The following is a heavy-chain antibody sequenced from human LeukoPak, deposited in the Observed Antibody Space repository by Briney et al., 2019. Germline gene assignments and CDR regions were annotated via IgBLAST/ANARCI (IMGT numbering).Heavy chain of an antibody. CDR2: INPYSGGT. CDR1: GYTFTGYY. CDR3: ARDGIMTTVTEPPTNWFDP. D-gene: IGHD4-17*01. J-gene: IGHJ5*02. V-gene: IGHV1-2*02. Sequence: ASVKVSCKASGYTFTGYYMHWVRQAPGQGLEWMGWINPYSGGTNYAQKFQGRVTMTRDTSISTAYMELSRLRSDDTAVYYCARDGIMTTVTEPPTNWFDPWGQGTLVTVSS.